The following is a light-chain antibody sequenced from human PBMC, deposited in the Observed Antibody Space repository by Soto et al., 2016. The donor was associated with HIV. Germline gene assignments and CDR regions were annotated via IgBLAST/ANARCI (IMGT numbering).Light chain of an antibody. J-gene: IGKJ5*01. CDR1: QSINKW. CDR2: KAS. Sequence: DIRMTQPPSTLSASLGDRVTITCRASQSINKWLAWYQQKPGKAPNLLIYKASTSQSGVPSTFSGSGSGTEFTLTISSLQPDDFATYYCQHYNSYLITFGQGTRLEIK. V-gene: IGKV1-5*03. CDR3: QHYNSYLIT.